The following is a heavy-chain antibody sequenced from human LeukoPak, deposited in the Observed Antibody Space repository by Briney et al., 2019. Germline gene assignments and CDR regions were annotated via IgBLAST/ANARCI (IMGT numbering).Heavy chain of an antibody. CDR2: IIPILGIA. J-gene: IGHJ6*02. CDR3: AREIRYDSSGPYYYGMDV. V-gene: IGHV1-69*04. D-gene: IGHD3-22*01. CDR1: GGTFSSYA. Sequence: SVKVSCKASGGTFSSYAISWVRQAPGQGLEWMGRIIPILGIANYAQKFQGRVTITPDKSTSTAYMELSSLRSEDTAVYYCAREIRYDSSGPYYYGMDVWGQGTTVTVSS.